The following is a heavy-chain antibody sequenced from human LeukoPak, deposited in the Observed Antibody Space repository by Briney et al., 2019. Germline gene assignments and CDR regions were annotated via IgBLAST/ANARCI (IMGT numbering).Heavy chain of an antibody. CDR3: AKFEAATIPGWFNDY. CDR1: ALSFSDYD. J-gene: IGHJ4*02. CDR2: IYKTSYPT. D-gene: IGHD6-19*01. Sequence: GGCLRLSCAVSALSFSDYDMGWVRQAPGKGGESGSPIYKTSYPTFYPDSVKGRFTISRDNSKNTLYLQMNSLRTEDTAIYFCAKFEAATIPGWFNDYWGQGILVTVSS. V-gene: IGHV3-23*05.